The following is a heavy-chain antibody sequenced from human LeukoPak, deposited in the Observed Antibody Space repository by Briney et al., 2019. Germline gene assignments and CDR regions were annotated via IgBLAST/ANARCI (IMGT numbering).Heavy chain of an antibody. D-gene: IGHD1-26*01. CDR1: TDSITSNW. V-gene: IGHV4-4*02. CDR3: ARGQSIVGATGDY. CDR2: INHSGST. J-gene: IGHJ4*02. Sequence: SETLSLTCAVSTDSITSNWWSWVRQPPGKGLEWIGEINHSGSTNYNPSLKSRVTMSVDTSKNQFSLKLSSVTAADTAVYYCARGQSIVGATGDYWGQGTLVTVSS.